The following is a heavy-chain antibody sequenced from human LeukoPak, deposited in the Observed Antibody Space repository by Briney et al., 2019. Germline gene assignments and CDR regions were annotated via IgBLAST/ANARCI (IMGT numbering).Heavy chain of an antibody. J-gene: IGHJ6*02. Sequence: GGSLRLSCAASGNYWMHWVRQAPGKGLAWVSHINSDGSWTSYADSVKGRFTISRDNSKNTLYLQMNSLRAEDTAVYYCARDYDFWSGSRTPYYYGMDVWGQGTTVTVSS. CDR3: ARDYDFWSGSRTPYYYGMDV. CDR1: GNYW. D-gene: IGHD3-3*01. CDR2: INSDGSWT. V-gene: IGHV3-74*01.